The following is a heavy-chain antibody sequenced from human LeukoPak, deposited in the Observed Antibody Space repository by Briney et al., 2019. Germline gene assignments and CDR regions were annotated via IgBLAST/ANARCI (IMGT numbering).Heavy chain of an antibody. J-gene: IGHJ6*02. D-gene: IGHD3-3*01. Sequence: GGSLRLSCAGFGDNFKGYWLTWVRQAPGKGLEWVANIKQDGTETYYVDSVKGRFTISRDNAENSLHLQMNSLRAEDTAVYYCARESAYHFYGMDVWGQGTTVTVSS. CDR3: ARESAYHFYGMDV. CDR1: GDNFKGYW. CDR2: IKQDGTET. V-gene: IGHV3-7*01.